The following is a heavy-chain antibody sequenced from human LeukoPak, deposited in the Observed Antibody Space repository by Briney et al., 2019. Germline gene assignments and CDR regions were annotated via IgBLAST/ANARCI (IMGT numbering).Heavy chain of an antibody. V-gene: IGHV3-33*01. CDR3: ARDGDGYNYGPDSPAPIDY. CDR2: IWYDGSNK. Sequence: GGSLRLSCAASGCTFSSYGMHWVRQAPGKGLEWVAVIWYDGSNKYYADSVKGRFTISRDNSKNTLYLQMNSLRAEDTAVYYCARDGDGYNYGPDSPAPIDYWGQGTLVTVSS. D-gene: IGHD5-24*01. CDR1: GCTFSSYG. J-gene: IGHJ4*02.